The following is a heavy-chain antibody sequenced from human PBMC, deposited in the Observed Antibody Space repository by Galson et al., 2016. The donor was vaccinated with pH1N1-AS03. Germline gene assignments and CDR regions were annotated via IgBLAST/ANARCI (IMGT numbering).Heavy chain of an antibody. CDR2: IRGNGDST. CDR3: ARDSGYGGTFDN. D-gene: IGHD5-12*01. J-gene: IGHJ4*02. V-gene: IGHV3-23*01. Sequence: SLRLSCAASGFSFNSYAMQWVRQAPGEGLEWVSGIRGNGDSTYYADSVKGRFTISRDNSKDMFYLQMTSLRGDDTAVYYCARDSGYGGTFDNWGQGALVTGSS. CDR1: GFSFNSYA.